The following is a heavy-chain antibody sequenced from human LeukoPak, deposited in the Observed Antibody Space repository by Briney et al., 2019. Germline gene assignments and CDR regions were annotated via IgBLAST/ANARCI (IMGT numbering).Heavy chain of an antibody. Sequence: GGSLRLSCAASGFTFSSYSMNWVRQAPGKGLEWVSCISSSGNYIYYADSVKGRFTISRDNAKNSLSLQMNSLRAEDTAMYYCGRGEGIFDCWGQGTLVTVSS. CDR3: GRGEGIFDC. V-gene: IGHV3-21*01. J-gene: IGHJ4*02. CDR1: GFTFSSYS. D-gene: IGHD6-13*01. CDR2: ISSSGNYI.